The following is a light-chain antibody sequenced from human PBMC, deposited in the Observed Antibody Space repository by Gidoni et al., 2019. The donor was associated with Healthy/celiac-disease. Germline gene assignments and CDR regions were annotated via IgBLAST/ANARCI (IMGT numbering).Light chain of an antibody. V-gene: IGKV1-5*03. CDR1: QSISSW. CDR2: KVS. CDR3: QQYNSYPWT. J-gene: IGKJ1*01. Sequence: DIQMTQSPSTLSASGGDRSTITCRARQSISSWLAWNQQKAGKAPKVLLSKVSTLESGGPSRFSGSGSGTEFTLTISSLQTDDFATYYCQQYNSYPWTFGQGTKVEIK.